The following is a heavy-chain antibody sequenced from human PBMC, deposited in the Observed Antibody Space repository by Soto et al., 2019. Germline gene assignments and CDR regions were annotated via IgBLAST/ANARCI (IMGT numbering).Heavy chain of an antibody. CDR2: ISGSGGTI. Sequence: EVQLVESGGGMVQPGGSLRVSCAASGFTLSSYSMHWVRQAPGKGLEWVSYISGSGGTIYYADSVKGRFTISRDNAKNSLTEQRNGLGDEATVWNSCGRETGLRRCGWSYYFALWGQRTRVTLPS. CDR1: GFTLSSYS. CDR3: GRETGLRRCGWSYYFAL. J-gene: IGHJ4*02. V-gene: IGHV3-48*02. D-gene: IGHD6-19*01.